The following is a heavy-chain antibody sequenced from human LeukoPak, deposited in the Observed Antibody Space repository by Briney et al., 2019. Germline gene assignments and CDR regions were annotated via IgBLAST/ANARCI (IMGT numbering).Heavy chain of an antibody. Sequence: SETLSLTCTVSGGSISSYYWSWIRQPAGKGLEWIGRIYTSGSTNYNPSLKSRVTMSVDTSKNQFSLRLSSVTAADTAVYYCARHQSIAARLGAFDIWGQGTMVTVSS. D-gene: IGHD6-6*01. CDR2: IYTSGST. V-gene: IGHV4-4*07. J-gene: IGHJ3*02. CDR3: ARHQSIAARLGAFDI. CDR1: GGSISSYY.